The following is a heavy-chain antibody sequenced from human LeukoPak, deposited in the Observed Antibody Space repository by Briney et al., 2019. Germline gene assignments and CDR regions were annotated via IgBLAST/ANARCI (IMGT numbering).Heavy chain of an antibody. D-gene: IGHD4-11*01. CDR3: VRSELNDYSRF. Sequence: SETLSLTCSVSGYSIRSGYQWGWIRQTPGKGLEWMGSINYSGNTFDNMSLKSRVTLSLDMSNNQFFLNLKSVTAADTAIYYCVRSELNDYSRFWGQGILVIVSS. V-gene: IGHV4-38-2*02. CDR1: GYSIRSGYQ. CDR2: INYSGNT. J-gene: IGHJ4*02.